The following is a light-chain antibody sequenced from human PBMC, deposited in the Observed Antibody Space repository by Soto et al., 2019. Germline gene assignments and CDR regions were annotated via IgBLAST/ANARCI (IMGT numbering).Light chain of an antibody. V-gene: IGKV3-11*01. CDR2: GAS. Sequence: EIVLTQSPGTLSLSPGERATLSCRASQSVGKSLAWYQQKPGQAPRLLTYGASTRATGIPDRFSGSGSGTDFTLTISRLEPEDFAVYYCQQRSNLPPTFGQGTRLEIK. J-gene: IGKJ5*01. CDR3: QQRSNLPPT. CDR1: QSVGKS.